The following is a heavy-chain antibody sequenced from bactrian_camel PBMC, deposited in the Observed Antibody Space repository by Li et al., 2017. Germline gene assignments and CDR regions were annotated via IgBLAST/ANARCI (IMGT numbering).Heavy chain of an antibody. Sequence: QLVESGGDLVQPGGSLTLSCTASGFTFSGYWMFWVRQTPAKGLEWVSIIYNDSSNTYTNTWYTDSVKGRFTTSRNNAKNTMYLQMVNLKPEDTALYYCATGLRSFSGDRGQGTQVTVS. CDR1: GFTFSGYW. J-gene: IGHJ4*01. D-gene: IGHD3*01. CDR2: IYNDSSNT. V-gene: IGHV3S6*01.